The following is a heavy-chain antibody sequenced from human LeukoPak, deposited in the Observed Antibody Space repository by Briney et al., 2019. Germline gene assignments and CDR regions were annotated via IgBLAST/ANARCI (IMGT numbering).Heavy chain of an antibody. CDR1: GFTFSNAN. CDR3: TTRRRRDGLTGDGY. J-gene: IGHJ4*02. V-gene: IGHV3-15*01. CDR2: IKRKADGGAT. Sequence: PGGSLRLSCVASGFTFSNANMNWVRQAPGEGLEWVGLIKRKADGGATFYAAPVEGRFTTSRDDSRDTLYLQMNSLKTEDTGVYYCTTRRRRDGLTGDGYWGQGTLVTVSS. D-gene: IGHD5-24*01.